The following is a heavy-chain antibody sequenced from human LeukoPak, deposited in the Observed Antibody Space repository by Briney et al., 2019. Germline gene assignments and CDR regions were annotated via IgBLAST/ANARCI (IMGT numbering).Heavy chain of an antibody. Sequence: ASVKVSCKASGYTFTIYYIHWVRQAPGQGLEWVGMINPSGVSTSHAQKFQARVTMTRDTSTRTVYMELSSVRSEDTAVYYCARGRLLFDYWGQGTLVTVSS. CDR3: ARGRLLFDY. CDR2: INPSGVST. CDR1: GYTFTIYY. V-gene: IGHV1-46*01. J-gene: IGHJ4*02. D-gene: IGHD2-15*01.